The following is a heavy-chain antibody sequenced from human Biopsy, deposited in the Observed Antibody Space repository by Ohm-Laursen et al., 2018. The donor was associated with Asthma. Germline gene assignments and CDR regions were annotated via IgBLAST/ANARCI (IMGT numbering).Heavy chain of an antibody. Sequence: GSLRLYCAASGFAVSRDHMFWVRQAPGKGLEWVSVIYSGGTSHTADSVRGRFTISRDYPKNTLYLQMHSLRAEDTAVYYCARGDSSNWSHYYFDYWGQGTLVTVSS. CDR2: IYSGGTS. CDR1: GFAVSRDH. J-gene: IGHJ4*02. V-gene: IGHV3-53*01. D-gene: IGHD3-22*01. CDR3: ARGDSSNWSHYYFDY.